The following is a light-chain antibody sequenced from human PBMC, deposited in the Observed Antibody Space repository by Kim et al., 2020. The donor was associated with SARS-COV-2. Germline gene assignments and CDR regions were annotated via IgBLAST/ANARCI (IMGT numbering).Light chain of an antibody. J-gene: IGKJ2*01. V-gene: IGKV1-5*03. CDR1: QSISGR. Sequence: DIQMTQSPSTLSAYVGGTISITCRASQSISGRLAWYQQKPGKAPKVLISKASSLESGVPSRFSGSGSGTEYTLTIYSLQPDDFATYYCQQYHAYSPFGQGTKVDIK. CDR2: KAS. CDR3: QQYHAYSP.